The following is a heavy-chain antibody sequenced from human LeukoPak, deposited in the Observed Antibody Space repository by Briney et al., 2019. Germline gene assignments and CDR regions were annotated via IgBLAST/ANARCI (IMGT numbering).Heavy chain of an antibody. D-gene: IGHD3-16*01. V-gene: IGHV3-7*01. J-gene: IGHJ6*02. CDR1: GFAFSSHW. CDR2: INREGNDK. CDR3: ARDGVPGGRDV. Sequence: GGSLRLSCAASGFAFSSHWMNWVRQAPGKGLEWVANINREGNDKNYVDSVKGRFTISRDNAKNSLYLQMNSLRVEDTAVYYCARDGVPGGRDVWGQRTTVTVS.